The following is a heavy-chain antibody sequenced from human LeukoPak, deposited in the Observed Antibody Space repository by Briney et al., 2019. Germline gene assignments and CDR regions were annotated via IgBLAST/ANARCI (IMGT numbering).Heavy chain of an antibody. CDR1: GFTFSSYG. CDR3: AKETPKIVVVPAALDTNFDY. V-gene: IGHV3-30*18. J-gene: IGHJ4*02. Sequence: GGSLRLSCAASGFTFSSYGMHWVRQAPGKGLEWVAVILYDGSNKYYADSVKGRFTISRDNSKNTLYLQMNSLRAEDTAVYYCAKETPKIVVVPAALDTNFDYWGQGTLVTVSS. CDR2: ILYDGSNK. D-gene: IGHD2-2*01.